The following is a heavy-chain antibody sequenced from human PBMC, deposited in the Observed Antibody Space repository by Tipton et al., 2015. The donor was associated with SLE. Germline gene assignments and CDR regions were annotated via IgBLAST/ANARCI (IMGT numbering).Heavy chain of an antibody. CDR1: GGSFSGYY. V-gene: IGHV4-34*01. D-gene: IGHD3-16*02. CDR3: ARDRSLSFDI. CDR2: INHSGST. Sequence: TLSLTCAVYGGSFSGYYWSWIRQPPGKGLEWIGEINHSGSTNYNPSLKSRVTMSVDTSKNQFSLKLSSVTAADTAVYYCARDRSLSFDIWGQGTMVTVSS. J-gene: IGHJ3*02.